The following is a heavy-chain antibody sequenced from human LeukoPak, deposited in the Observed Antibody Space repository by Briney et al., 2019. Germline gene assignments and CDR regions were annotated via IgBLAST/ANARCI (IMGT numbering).Heavy chain of an antibody. V-gene: IGHV3-9*01. CDR2: ISWNSGSI. Sequence: SGGSLRLSCAASGFTFDDYAMHWVRQAPGKGLEWVSGISWNSGSIGYADSVKGRFTISRDNAKNSLYLQMNSLRAEDTALYYCAGTGDYNYGMDVWGQGTTVTVSS. D-gene: IGHD6-13*01. CDR3: AGTGDYNYGMDV. J-gene: IGHJ6*02. CDR1: GFTFDDYA.